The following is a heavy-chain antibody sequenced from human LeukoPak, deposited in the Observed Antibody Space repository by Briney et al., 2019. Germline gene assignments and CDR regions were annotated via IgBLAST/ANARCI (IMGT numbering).Heavy chain of an antibody. CDR3: ARGRIQLWYNWFDP. Sequence: SETLSLTCAVYGGSFSGYYWSWIRQPPGKGLEWIGEINHSGSTNYNPSLKSRVTISVDTSKNQFSLKLSSVTAADTAVYYCARGRIQLWYNWFDPWGQGTLVTVSS. V-gene: IGHV4-34*01. J-gene: IGHJ5*02. CDR2: INHSGST. D-gene: IGHD5-18*01. CDR1: GGSFSGYY.